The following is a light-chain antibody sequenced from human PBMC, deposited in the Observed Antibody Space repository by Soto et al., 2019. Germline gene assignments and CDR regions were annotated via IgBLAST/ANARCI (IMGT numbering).Light chain of an antibody. CDR2: EAS. CDR3: QQYNSYNT. Sequence: DIQMTQSPSTLSASIGDRVTITCRASQSVSTSLAWYQQKPGEAPNLLIYEASRLEGGVPSRFSGSGSGTDLTFTRRSLQPDDFASYYCQQYNSYNTFGGVTKVEI. J-gene: IGKJ4*01. CDR1: QSVSTS. V-gene: IGKV1-5*03.